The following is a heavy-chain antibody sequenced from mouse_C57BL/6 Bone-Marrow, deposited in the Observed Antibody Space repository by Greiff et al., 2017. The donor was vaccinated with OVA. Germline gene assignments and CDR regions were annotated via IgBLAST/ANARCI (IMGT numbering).Heavy chain of an antibody. V-gene: IGHV1-15*01. J-gene: IGHJ4*01. CDR3: TRGYSNYYAMDY. CDR2: IDPETGGT. CDR1: GYTFTDYE. D-gene: IGHD2-5*01. Sequence: VQIQQSGAELVRPGASVTLSCKASGYTFTDYEMHWVKQTPVHGLEWIGAIDPETGGTAYNQKFKGKAILTADKSSSTAYMELRSLTSEDSAVYYCTRGYSNYYAMDYWGQGTSVTVSS.